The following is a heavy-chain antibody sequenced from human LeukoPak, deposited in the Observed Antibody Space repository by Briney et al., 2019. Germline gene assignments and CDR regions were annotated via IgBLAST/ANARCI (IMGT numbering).Heavy chain of an antibody. CDR2: ISGGGGST. CDR3: ARETRSGSYSDFDY. J-gene: IGHJ4*02. CDR1: GFTFSSSA. V-gene: IGHV3-23*01. D-gene: IGHD3-10*01. Sequence: GGSLRLSCAASGFTFSSSAMNWVRQAPGKGLEWVSTISGGGGSTYYADSVKGRFTISRDNSKNTLYLQMNSLRAEDTAVYYCARETRSGSYSDFDYWGQGTLVTVSS.